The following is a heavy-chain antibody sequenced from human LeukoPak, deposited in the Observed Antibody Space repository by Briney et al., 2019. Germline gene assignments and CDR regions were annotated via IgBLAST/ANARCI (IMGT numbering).Heavy chain of an antibody. J-gene: IGHJ6*02. CDR1: GGSIRSNY. CDR3: ARLLWIGEFEDNYGMDV. Sequence: SETLSLMCSVSGGSIRSNYWSWIRQPPGKGLEWIGYIHYSGSTNYNPSLKSRVTISVDTSKNQFSLKLNSVTAADTAVYHCARLLWIGEFEDNYGMDVWGQGTTVTVSS. D-gene: IGHD3-10*01. V-gene: IGHV4-59*08. CDR2: IHYSGST.